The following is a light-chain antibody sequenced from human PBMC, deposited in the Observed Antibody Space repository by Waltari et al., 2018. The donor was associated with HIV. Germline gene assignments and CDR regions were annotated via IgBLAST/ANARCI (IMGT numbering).Light chain of an antibody. CDR2: GSS. CDR3: QSYDSSLSGSV. Sequence: QSVLTQPPSVSGAPGQRVTISCTGSSPNIGAGYDVNWYQQLPGTAPKRLIYGSSNRPSGVPDRFSGSKSGTSASLAITGLQAEDEADYYCQSYDSSLSGSVFGGGTKLTVL. J-gene: IGLJ2*01. V-gene: IGLV1-40*01. CDR1: SPNIGAGYD.